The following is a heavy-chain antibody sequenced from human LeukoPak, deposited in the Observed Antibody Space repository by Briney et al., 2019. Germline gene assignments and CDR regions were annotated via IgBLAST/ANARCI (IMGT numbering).Heavy chain of an antibody. CDR1: GGTFSSYA. J-gene: IGHJ3*02. Sequence: ASVKVSCKASGGTFSSYAISWVRQAPGQGHEWMGRIIPIFGTANYAQKFQGRVTITTDESTSTAYMELSSLRSEDTAVYYCARAGYSYAQDASDIWGQGTMVTVSS. CDR3: ARAGYSYAQDASDI. D-gene: IGHD5-18*01. CDR2: IIPIFGTA. V-gene: IGHV1-69*05.